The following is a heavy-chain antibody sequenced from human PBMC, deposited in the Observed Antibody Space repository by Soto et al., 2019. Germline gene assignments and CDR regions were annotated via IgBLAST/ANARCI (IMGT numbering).Heavy chain of an antibody. CDR3: ARDMRWNHPGRDFDY. CDR2: ISAYNGNT. V-gene: IGHV1-18*01. CDR1: GYTFTSYG. Sequence: QVQLVQSGAEVKKPGASVKVSCKASGYTFTSYGISWVRQAPGQGLEWMGWISAYNGNTNYAQKLQGRVTMTTDTPTSTAYMELRSLRSDATAVYYCARDMRWNHPGRDFDYWGQGTLVTVSS. D-gene: IGHD1-1*01. J-gene: IGHJ4*02.